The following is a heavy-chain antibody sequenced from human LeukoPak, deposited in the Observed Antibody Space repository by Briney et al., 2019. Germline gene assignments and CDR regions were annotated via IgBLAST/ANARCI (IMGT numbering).Heavy chain of an antibody. Sequence: SQTLSLTCTVSGGSISSGGSYWSWIRQHPGKGLEWIGYIYYSGSTYYNPSLKSRVTISVDTSKNQFSLKLSSVTAADTAVYYCARERVVVAATKRAFDIWGQGTMVTVSS. D-gene: IGHD2-15*01. V-gene: IGHV4-31*03. CDR1: GGSISSGGSY. CDR2: IYYSGST. J-gene: IGHJ3*02. CDR3: ARERVVVAATKRAFDI.